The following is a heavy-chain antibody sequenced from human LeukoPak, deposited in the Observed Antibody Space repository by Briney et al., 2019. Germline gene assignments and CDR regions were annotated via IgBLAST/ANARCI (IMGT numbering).Heavy chain of an antibody. CDR3: ANKGGDIVVVPAAPFDP. Sequence: PGGSLRLSCAGSGFTFNNYPISWVRQTPGKGLEWVSAITGGADSTYYADSVKGRFTISRDNSKNTLYLQMNSLRAEDTAVYYCANKGGDIVVVPAAPFDPWGQGTLVTVSS. CDR2: ITGGADST. J-gene: IGHJ5*02. CDR1: GFTFNNYP. V-gene: IGHV3-23*01. D-gene: IGHD2-2*01.